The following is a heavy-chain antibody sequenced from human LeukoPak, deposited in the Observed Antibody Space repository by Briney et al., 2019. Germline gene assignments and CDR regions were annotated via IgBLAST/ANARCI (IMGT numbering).Heavy chain of an antibody. J-gene: IGHJ3*02. D-gene: IGHD2-8*01. CDR2: IYHAGST. Sequence: SETLSLTCAVSGYSISSGYYWGWIRQPPGKGLEWIGTIYHAGSTYYNPSLKSRVTISMDTFKNHFSLKLSSVTASDTAVYYCARAFPICTNGVCYAFDIWGQGTMVTVSS. V-gene: IGHV4-38-2*01. CDR1: GYSISSGYY. CDR3: ARAFPICTNGVCYAFDI.